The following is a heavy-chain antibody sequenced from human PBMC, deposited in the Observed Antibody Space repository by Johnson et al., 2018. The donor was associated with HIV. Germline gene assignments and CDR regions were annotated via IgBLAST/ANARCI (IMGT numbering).Heavy chain of an antibody. CDR2: ISHDGSNK. V-gene: IGHV3-30*14. J-gene: IGHJ3*02. Sequence: QVQLVESGGGLVKPGGSLRLSCAASGFSFSDFSMQWVRQAPGKGLEWVTVISHDGSNKLYADPVKGRFTISRANSKNTLYLQMNSLRPEDTAVYYGARDRPSGWPDAFDIWGQGTMVTVSS. CDR1: GFSFSDFS. CDR3: ARDRPSGWPDAFDI. D-gene: IGHD6-19*01.